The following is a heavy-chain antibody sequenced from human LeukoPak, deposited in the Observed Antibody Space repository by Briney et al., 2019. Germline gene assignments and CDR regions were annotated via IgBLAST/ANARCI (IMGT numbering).Heavy chain of an antibody. D-gene: IGHD1-7*01. V-gene: IGHV3-23*01. CDR2: ISGSGGST. Sequence: GGSLRLSCAASGFTFSNSAMTWVRQTPGKGLEWVSAISGSGGSTYYADSVKGRFTISRDNSKNTLSLQMNSLRAEDTAVYYCAKEGKTRNWNYYQAKSVYWGQGTLVTVSS. J-gene: IGHJ4*02. CDR3: AKEGKTRNWNYYQAKSVY. CDR1: GFTFSNSA.